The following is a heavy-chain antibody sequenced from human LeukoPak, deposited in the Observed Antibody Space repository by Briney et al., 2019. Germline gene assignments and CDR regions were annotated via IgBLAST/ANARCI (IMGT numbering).Heavy chain of an antibody. CDR3: AREKGKTYYDILTYDY. J-gene: IGHJ4*02. Sequence: SETLSLTCTVSGGSISSGSYYWSWIRQPAGKGLEWIGRIYTSGSTNYNPSLKSRVTMSVDTSKNQFSLKLSSVTAADTAVYYCAREKGKTYYDILTYDYWGQGTLVTVSS. D-gene: IGHD3-9*01. CDR1: GGSISSGSYY. V-gene: IGHV4-61*02. CDR2: IYTSGST.